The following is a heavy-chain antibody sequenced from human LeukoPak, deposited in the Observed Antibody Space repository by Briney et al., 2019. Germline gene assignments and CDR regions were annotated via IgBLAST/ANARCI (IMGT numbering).Heavy chain of an antibody. CDR3: ARVPTSGSSPQRGAFDI. J-gene: IGHJ3*02. V-gene: IGHV4-4*02. CDR2: IYHSGST. CDR1: GGSISSSNW. Sequence: PSETLSLTCAVSGGSISSSNWWNWVRQPPGKGLEWIGEIYHSGSTNYNPSLKSRVTISVDKSKNQFSLKLSSVTAADTAVYYCARVPTSGSSPQRGAFDIWGQGTMVTVSS. D-gene: IGHD3-22*01.